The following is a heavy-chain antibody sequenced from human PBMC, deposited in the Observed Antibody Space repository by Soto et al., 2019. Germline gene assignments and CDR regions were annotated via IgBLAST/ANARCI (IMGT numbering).Heavy chain of an antibody. J-gene: IGHJ6*02. D-gene: IGHD3-3*01. Sequence: SGPTLVNPTETLTLTCTFSGFSFSSIGVGVGWIRQPPGKALEWLALIYWNDDRRYSPSLKSRLTITKDTSKNQVVLTMTNMDPVDTATYYCAHSMRPRIFSVWGQGTTVTVSS. CDR2: IYWNDDR. CDR3: AHSMRPRIFSV. CDR1: GFSFSSIGVG. V-gene: IGHV2-5*01.